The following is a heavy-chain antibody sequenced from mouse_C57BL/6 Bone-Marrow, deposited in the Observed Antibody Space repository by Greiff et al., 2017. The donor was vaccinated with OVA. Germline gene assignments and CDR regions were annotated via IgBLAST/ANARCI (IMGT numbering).Heavy chain of an antibody. D-gene: IGHD1-1*01. J-gene: IGHJ3*01. Sequence: QVQLQQPGAELVRPGTSVKLSCKASGYTFTSYWMHWVKQRPGQGLEWIGVIDPSDSYTNYNQKFKGKATLTVDTSSSTAYMQLSSLTSEDSAVYYCARYGTESPFAYWGQGTLVTVSA. CDR1: GYTFTSYW. CDR2: IDPSDSYT. V-gene: IGHV1-59*01. CDR3: ARYGTESPFAY.